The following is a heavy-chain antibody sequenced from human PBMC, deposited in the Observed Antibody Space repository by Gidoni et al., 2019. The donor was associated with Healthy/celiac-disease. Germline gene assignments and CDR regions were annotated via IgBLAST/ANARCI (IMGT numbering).Heavy chain of an antibody. D-gene: IGHD2-2*02. V-gene: IGHV4-34*01. CDR1: GGSFSGYY. CDR3: ARDRRAYYCSSTSCYNYYYGMDV. J-gene: IGHJ6*02. CDR2: INHSGST. Sequence: QVQLQQWGAGLLKPSETLSLTCAVYGGSFSGYYWSWIRQPPGKGLEWIGEINHSGSTNYNPSLKSRVTISVDTSKNQFSLKLSSVTAADTAVYYWARDRRAYYCSSTSCYNYYYGMDVWGQGTTVTVSS.